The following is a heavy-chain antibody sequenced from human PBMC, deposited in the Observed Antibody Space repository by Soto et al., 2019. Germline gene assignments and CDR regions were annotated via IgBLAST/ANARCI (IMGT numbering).Heavy chain of an antibody. D-gene: IGHD2-8*01. V-gene: IGHV3-23*01. Sequence: GGSLRLSCAASGFTVGSHAMSWVRQAPGKGLEWVSSISRSGDGTYYGDSVKGRFTISRDSSSSTLYLQMDNLRGEDTAVYFCTRSRRSILMVYGFGGMDVWGQGTTVTVSS. J-gene: IGHJ6*02. CDR3: TRSRRSILMVYGFGGMDV. CDR2: ISRSGDGT. CDR1: GFTVGSHA.